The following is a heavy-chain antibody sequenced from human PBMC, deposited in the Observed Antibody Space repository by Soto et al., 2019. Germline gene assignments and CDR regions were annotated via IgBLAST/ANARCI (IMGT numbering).Heavy chain of an antibody. V-gene: IGHV4-30-4*01. J-gene: IGHJ6*02. CDR3: ARVIRDYDILTGYLYYYYYGMDV. D-gene: IGHD3-9*01. CDR1: GGSISSGDYY. CDR2: IYYSGST. Sequence: SETLSLTCTVSGGSISSGDYYWSWIRQPPGKGLEWIGYIYYSGSTYYNPSLKSRVTISVDTSKNQFSLKLSSVTAADTAVYYCARVIRDYDILTGYLYYYYYGMDVWGQGTTVTVSS.